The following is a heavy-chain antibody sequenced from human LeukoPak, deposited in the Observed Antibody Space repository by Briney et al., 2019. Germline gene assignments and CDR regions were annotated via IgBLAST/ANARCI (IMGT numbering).Heavy chain of an antibody. J-gene: IGHJ5*02. CDR3: ARDRIARLGGSYRYNCFDP. D-gene: IGHD1-26*01. V-gene: IGHV1-18*01. CDR1: GYTFNNFG. Sequence: GASVKVSCKASGYTFNNFGIHWVRQTPGQGLEWMGWISAYNGLTNYAENLQGRVTMTTDTSTGTAYLELRSLTSDDTALYYCARDRIARLGGSYRYNCFDPWGQGILVTVSS. CDR2: ISAYNGLT.